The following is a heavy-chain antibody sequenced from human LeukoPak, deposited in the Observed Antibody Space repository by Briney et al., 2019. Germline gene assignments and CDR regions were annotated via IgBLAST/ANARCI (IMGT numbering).Heavy chain of an antibody. Sequence: GGSLRLSCSASGFTFSNYAMHWVRQAPGKGLEYVSAISSNGGSTYYADSVKGRFTISRDNSKNTLYLQMSSLRAEDTAVYYCVKAQGYCSGGTCYFDYWGQGTLVTVSS. CDR3: VKAQGYCSGGTCYFDY. CDR2: ISSNGGST. V-gene: IGHV3-64D*06. CDR1: GFTFSNYA. J-gene: IGHJ4*02. D-gene: IGHD2-15*01.